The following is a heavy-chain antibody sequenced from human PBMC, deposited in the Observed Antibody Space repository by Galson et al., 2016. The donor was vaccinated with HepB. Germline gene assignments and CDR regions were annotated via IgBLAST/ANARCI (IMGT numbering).Heavy chain of an antibody. CDR2: IIPMSSRT. Sequence: SVKVSCKASGGSFSSYDISWVRQAPGQGLEWMGGIIPMSSRTDYAQKFQGRVTITADKSTTTVYMELSSLRSEDTAVYYCAGPLTAFVSTWGQGTLVTVSS. CDR1: GGSFSSYD. CDR3: AGPLTAFVST. V-gene: IGHV1-69*06. D-gene: IGHD2-21*02. J-gene: IGHJ5*02.